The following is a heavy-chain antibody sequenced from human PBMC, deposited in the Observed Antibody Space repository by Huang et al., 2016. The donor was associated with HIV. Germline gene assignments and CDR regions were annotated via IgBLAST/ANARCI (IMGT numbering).Heavy chain of an antibody. Sequence: QVQLVESGGGVVQPGRSLRLSCAASDFTFSDYASHWVRQAPGKGREWLAVISYDGNYKNHADSVKGRFTIARDNAKNTLYLEMNSLRAEDTAVYFCAKEIAVPGSRWFDPWGQGTLVTVSS. D-gene: IGHD6-13*01. CDR3: AKEIAVPGSRWFDP. CDR1: DFTFSDYA. CDR2: ISYDGNYK. J-gene: IGHJ5*02. V-gene: IGHV3-30*18.